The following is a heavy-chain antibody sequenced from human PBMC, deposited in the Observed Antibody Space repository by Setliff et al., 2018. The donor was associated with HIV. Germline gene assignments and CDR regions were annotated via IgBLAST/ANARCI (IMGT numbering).Heavy chain of an antibody. J-gene: IGHJ1*01. Sequence: ASVKVSCKASGHTFSNYDVIWVRQAPGKGLEWMANFDPEDGETFYAQKFQGRLTMTEDTSTDTAYMELSSLRSDDTAMYYCATDPGYSSTWYSESFQHWGQGTVVTVSS. CDR3: ATDPGYSSTWYSESFQH. CDR2: FDPEDGET. V-gene: IGHV1-24*01. CDR1: GHTFSNY. D-gene: IGHD6-13*01.